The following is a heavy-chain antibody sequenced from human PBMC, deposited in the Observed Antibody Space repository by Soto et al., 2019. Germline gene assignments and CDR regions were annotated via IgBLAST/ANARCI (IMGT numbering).Heavy chain of an antibody. Sequence: QVQLVESGGGVVQPGRSLRLSCAASGFTFSSYAMHWVRQAPGKGLEWVAVISYDGSNKYYADSVKGRFTISRDNSKNTLYLQMNSLRAEDTAVYYCARDWLGIAVYYYYGMDDWGQGTTVNVSS. CDR3: ARDWLGIAVYYYYGMDD. V-gene: IGHV3-30-3*01. D-gene: IGHD2-21*01. CDR1: GFTFSSYA. CDR2: ISYDGSNK. J-gene: IGHJ6*02.